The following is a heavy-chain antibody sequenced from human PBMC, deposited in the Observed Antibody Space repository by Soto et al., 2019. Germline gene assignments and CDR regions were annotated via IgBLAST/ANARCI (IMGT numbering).Heavy chain of an antibody. D-gene: IGHD6-13*01. V-gene: IGHV3-7*05. CDR2: IKQDGSEK. CDR1: GFTFSSYW. J-gene: IGHJ4*02. CDR3: ARDGKQQLVGAGHGY. Sequence: EVQLVESGGGLVQPGGSLRLSCAASGFTFSSYWMSWVRQAPGKGLEWVANIKQDGSEKYYVDSVKGRFTISRDNAKNSLYLQMNSLRAEDTAVYYCARDGKQQLVGAGHGYWGQGTLVTVSS.